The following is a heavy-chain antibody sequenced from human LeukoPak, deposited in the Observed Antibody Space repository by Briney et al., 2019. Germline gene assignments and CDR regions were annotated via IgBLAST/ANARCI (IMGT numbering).Heavy chain of an antibody. V-gene: IGHV4-59*08. CDR2: IYYSGSP. Sequence: TSETLSLTCTVSGGSISSYYWSWIRQPPGKGLEWIGYIYYSGSPNYNPSLKSRVTISLDTSKNQFSLKLSSVTAADTAVYYCARHGGSYSFDYWGQGTLVTVSS. D-gene: IGHD1-26*01. J-gene: IGHJ4*02. CDR1: GGSISSYY. CDR3: ARHGGSYSFDY.